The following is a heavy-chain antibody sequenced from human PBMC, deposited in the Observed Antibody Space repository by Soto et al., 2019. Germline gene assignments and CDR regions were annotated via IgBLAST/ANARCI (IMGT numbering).Heavy chain of an antibody. CDR3: ARNGTLTGYSYGMDV. J-gene: IGHJ6*02. CDR1: GGTFSSYT. Sequence: QVQLVQSGAEVKKPGSSVKVSCKASGGTFSSYTINWVRQAPGQGLEWRGGIIPIFDTANYAQKFQGRVTITADESTSTSYMEVSSLSSEDTAVYYCARNGTLTGYSYGMDVWGQGTTVTVSS. V-gene: IGHV1-69*01. CDR2: IIPIFDTA. D-gene: IGHD1-26*01.